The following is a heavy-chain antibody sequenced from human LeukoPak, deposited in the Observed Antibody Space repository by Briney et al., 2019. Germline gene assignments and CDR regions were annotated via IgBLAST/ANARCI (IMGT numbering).Heavy chain of an antibody. CDR3: AKGPIGVAGKFDY. Sequence: PGGPLTLSCAASGLTFTKYALNGVRQAPGEGLEWVSTISYSGDTTHYADSVKGRFTISRDKSRNTLYLHVNSLSADDTAVYYCAKGPIGVAGKFDYGGQGTLGTVS. CDR2: ISYSGDTT. V-gene: IGHV3-23*01. J-gene: IGHJ4*02. CDR1: GLTFTKYA. D-gene: IGHD6-19*01.